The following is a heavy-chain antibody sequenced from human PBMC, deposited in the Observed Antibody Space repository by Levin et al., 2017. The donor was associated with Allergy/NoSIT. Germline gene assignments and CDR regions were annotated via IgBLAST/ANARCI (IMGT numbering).Heavy chain of an antibody. Sequence: GESLKISCKASGYTFTSYAMHWVRQAPGQRLEWMGWINAGNGNTKYSQKFQGRVTITRDTSASTAYMELSSLRSEDTAVYYCAREGYQLLSFDYWGQGTLVTVSS. V-gene: IGHV1-3*01. J-gene: IGHJ4*02. CDR1: GYTFTSYA. CDR2: INAGNGNT. CDR3: AREGYQLLSFDY. D-gene: IGHD2-2*01.